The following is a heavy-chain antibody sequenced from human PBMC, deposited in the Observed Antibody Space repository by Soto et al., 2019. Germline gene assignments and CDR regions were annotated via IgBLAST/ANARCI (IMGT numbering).Heavy chain of an antibody. D-gene: IGHD5-12*01. CDR3: ARGGTIAVTTIGDY. Sequence: DVQLVESGGGLVQPGGSLRLSCAACGFAFRSYNMNWIRQAPGKGLDWVSYISSSSSTIYYADSVKGRFTISRDNAKNSLYLQMNSLRDDDTAMYYCARGGTIAVTTIGDYWGQGTLVTVSS. J-gene: IGHJ4*01. CDR1: GFAFRSYN. V-gene: IGHV3-48*02. CDR2: ISSSSSTI.